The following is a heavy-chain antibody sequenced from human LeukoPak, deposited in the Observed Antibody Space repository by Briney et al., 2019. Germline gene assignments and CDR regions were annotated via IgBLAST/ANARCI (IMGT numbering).Heavy chain of an antibody. CDR1: GGSISSGGYY. CDR2: IYYSGST. D-gene: IGHD5-24*01. V-gene: IGHV4-31*03. CDR3: ARDRDGQLDY. J-gene: IGHJ4*02. Sequence: SQTLSLTCTVSGGSISSGGYYWSWIRQHPGKGLEWIGYIYYSGSTYYNPSLKSRVTISVDTSKNQFSLKLSSVTAADTAVYYCARDRDGQLDYWGQGTLVTVSS.